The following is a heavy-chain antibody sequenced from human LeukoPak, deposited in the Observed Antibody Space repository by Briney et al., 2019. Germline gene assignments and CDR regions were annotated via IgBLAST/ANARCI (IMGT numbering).Heavy chain of an antibody. Sequence: ASVKVSCKASGYSFTTYAMHWVRQAPGQRLEWMGWINTGNGNTRYSENFQGRVTISRDTSATTVYMELSSLRSEDTAVYYCARDYYETNDNVIYGLDVWGQGTTVTVSS. J-gene: IGHJ6*02. CDR1: GYSFTTYA. CDR2: INTGNGNT. D-gene: IGHD3-22*01. V-gene: IGHV1-3*04. CDR3: ARDYYETNDNVIYGLDV.